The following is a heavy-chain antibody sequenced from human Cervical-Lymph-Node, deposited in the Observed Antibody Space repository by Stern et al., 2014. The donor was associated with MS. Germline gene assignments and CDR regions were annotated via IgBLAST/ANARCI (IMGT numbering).Heavy chain of an antibody. V-gene: IGHV1-2*02. CDR1: GYIFTGYY. J-gene: IGHJ6*02. CDR2: INPNTGGP. CDR3: ARDQRGITIFGVVTDYYYLGMDV. D-gene: IGHD3-3*01. Sequence: QVQLVQSGAEVKKPGASVKVSCKTSGYIFTGYYIHWVRQAPGQGLVWMAWINPNTGGPKYAQKFQGRVTMSRDTSISTAYVELSSLTSDDTAVYYCARDQRGITIFGVVTDYYYLGMDVWGQGTTVTVSS.